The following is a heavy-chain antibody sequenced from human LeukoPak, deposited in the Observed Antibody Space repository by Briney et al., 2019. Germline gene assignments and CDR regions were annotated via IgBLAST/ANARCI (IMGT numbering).Heavy chain of an antibody. Sequence: GGSLRLSCAASGFSFSSYCMNWVRQAPGKGLEWVSYNSSSSTPIYYADSVKGRFTISRDNAKNTLYLQMNSLRAEDTAVYYCAKGFYGMDVWGQGTTVTVS. J-gene: IGHJ6*02. V-gene: IGHV3-48*01. CDR2: NSSSSTPI. CDR1: GFSFSSYC. CDR3: AKGFYGMDV.